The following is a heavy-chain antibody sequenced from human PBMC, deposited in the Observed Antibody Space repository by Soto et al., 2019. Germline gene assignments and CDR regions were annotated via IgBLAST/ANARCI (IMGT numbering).Heavy chain of an antibody. CDR1: GGSISSSNW. Sequence: PSETLSLTCAVSGGSISSSNWWSWVRQPPGKGLEWIGEIYHSGSTNYNPSLKSRVTISVDKSKNQFSLKLSSVTAADTAVYYCARGLLDDFWSGYSLMYYYSMDVWGQGTTVTVSS. V-gene: IGHV4-4*02. D-gene: IGHD3-3*01. J-gene: IGHJ6*02. CDR2: IYHSGST. CDR3: ARGLLDDFWSGYSLMYYYSMDV.